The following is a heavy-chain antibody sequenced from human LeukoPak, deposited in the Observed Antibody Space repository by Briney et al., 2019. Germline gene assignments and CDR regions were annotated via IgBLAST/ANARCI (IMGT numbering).Heavy chain of an antibody. Sequence: GGSLRLSCAASGFTFSSYGMHWVRQAPGKGLEWVAVIWYDGSNKYYADSVKGRFTISRDNSKNTLYPQMNSLRAEDTAVYYCAREIWSQLGYYYYGMDVWGQGTTVTVSS. CDR2: IWYDGSNK. CDR3: AREIWSQLGYYYYGMDV. CDR1: GFTFSSYG. D-gene: IGHD1-1*01. J-gene: IGHJ6*02. V-gene: IGHV3-33*01.